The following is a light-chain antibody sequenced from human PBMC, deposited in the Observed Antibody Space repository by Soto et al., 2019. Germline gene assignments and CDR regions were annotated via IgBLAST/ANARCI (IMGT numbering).Light chain of an antibody. CDR1: QGVRSN. CDR3: QQYGSSPIT. V-gene: IGKV3-15*01. CDR2: TAS. J-gene: IGKJ5*01. Sequence: EIVMTQSPATLSVSPGERATLSWRASQGVRSNLAWYQQKPGQAPRPLIYTASTRATGVPARFSGSGSGTEFTLTISRLEPEDFAVYYCQQYGSSPITFGQGTRLEIK.